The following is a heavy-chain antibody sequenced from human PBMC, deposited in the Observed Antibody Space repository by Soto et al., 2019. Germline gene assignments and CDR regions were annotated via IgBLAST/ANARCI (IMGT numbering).Heavy chain of an antibody. CDR1: GYSFTSYW. D-gene: IGHD1-26*01. V-gene: IGHV5-51*01. Sequence: GESLKISCKGSGYSFTSYWIGWVRQMPGKGLEWMGIIYPGDSDTRYSPSFQGQVTISADKPISTAYLQWSSLKASDTAMYYCARLPAEPDDAFEIPGQGTTVTVSS. CDR3: ARLPAEPDDAFEI. CDR2: IYPGDSDT. J-gene: IGHJ3*02.